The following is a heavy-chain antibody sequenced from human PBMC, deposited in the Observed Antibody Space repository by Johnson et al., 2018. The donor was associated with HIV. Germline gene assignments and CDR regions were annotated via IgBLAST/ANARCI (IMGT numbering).Heavy chain of an antibody. CDR2: IKSKTEGGTT. CDR3: ARDGLDSSGWYGTDAYDI. D-gene: IGHD6-19*01. V-gene: IGHV3-15*01. CDR1: GFTFSNAW. J-gene: IGHJ3*02. Sequence: VQLVESGGGLVKPGGSLRLSCAASGFTFSNAWMSWVRQAPGKGLEWVGRIKSKTEGGTTDYAAPVKGRFTISRDNSKNTLYLQMNSLRAEDTAVYYCARDGLDSSGWYGTDAYDIWGQGTMVTVSS.